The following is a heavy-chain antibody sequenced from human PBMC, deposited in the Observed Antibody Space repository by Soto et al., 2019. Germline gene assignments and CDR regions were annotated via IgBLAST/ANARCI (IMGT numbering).Heavy chain of an antibody. D-gene: IGHD4-17*01. CDR3: ARGQSVTPLWGYFDY. Sequence: ASVKVSCKASGYTFTSYVISWVLQAPGQGLEWMGWISAYNGNTNYAQKLQGRVTMTTDTSTSTAYMELRSLRSDDTAVYYCARGQSVTPLWGYFDYWGQGTLVTVSS. J-gene: IGHJ4*02. CDR1: GYTFTSYV. CDR2: ISAYNGNT. V-gene: IGHV1-18*01.